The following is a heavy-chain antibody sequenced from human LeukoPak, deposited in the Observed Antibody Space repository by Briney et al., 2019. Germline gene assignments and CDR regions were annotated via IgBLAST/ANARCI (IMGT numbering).Heavy chain of an antibody. CDR1: GYTFTSYG. CDR3: AREVQNIVDFDY. Sequence: ASVKVSCKASGYTFTSYGISGVRQAPGQGLEWMGWISAYNGNTNYAQKLQGRVTMTTDTSTSTAYMELRSLRSDDTAVYYCAREVQNIVDFDYWGQGTLVTVSS. D-gene: IGHD2/OR15-2a*01. CDR2: ISAYNGNT. V-gene: IGHV1-18*01. J-gene: IGHJ4*02.